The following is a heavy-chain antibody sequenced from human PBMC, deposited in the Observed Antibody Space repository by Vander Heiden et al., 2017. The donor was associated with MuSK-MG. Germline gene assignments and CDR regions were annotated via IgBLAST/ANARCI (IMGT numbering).Heavy chain of an antibody. D-gene: IGHD2-15*01. CDR1: GYTLTDYF. CDR3: ARADIETYTSLDN. J-gene: IGHJ4*02. Sequence: QVQLAQSGAEMKKPGASVKVSCQASGYTLTDYFIHWVRQAPGQGLEWMGWVNPNSGGTKYAQNFQGRVTTTRDTSTNTVYMELTRLISDDTAVYYCARADIETYTSLDNWGQGTLVTVSS. V-gene: IGHV1-2*02. CDR2: VNPNSGGT.